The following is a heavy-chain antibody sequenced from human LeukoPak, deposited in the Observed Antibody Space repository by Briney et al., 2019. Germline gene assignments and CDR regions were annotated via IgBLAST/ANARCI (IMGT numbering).Heavy chain of an antibody. Sequence: GGSLRLSCAASGFTFSSYWMHWVRQAPGKGLVWVSRINSDGSSTSYADSVKGRFTISRDNAKNTLYLQMNSLRAEDTAVYYCARDGYYDFWSGYYNTDAFDIWGQGTMVTVSS. CDR1: GFTFSSYW. CDR2: INSDGSST. J-gene: IGHJ3*02. V-gene: IGHV3-74*01. CDR3: ARDGYYDFWSGYYNTDAFDI. D-gene: IGHD3-3*01.